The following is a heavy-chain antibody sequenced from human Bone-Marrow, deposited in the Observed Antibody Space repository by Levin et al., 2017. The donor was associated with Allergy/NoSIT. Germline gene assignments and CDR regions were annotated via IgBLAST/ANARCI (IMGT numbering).Heavy chain of an antibody. D-gene: IGHD6-19*01. V-gene: IGHV4-31*11. CDR2: ISHTGTT. CDR3: ARLSNGLYDFDY. CDR1: GRSISSGGYF. J-gene: IGHJ4*02. Sequence: SETLSLTCAVSGRSISSGGYFWSWVRQHPGKALDWIGYISHTGTTYYSPSLKSRVTISVDTSENQFSLKLRSVTAADTAVYFCARLSNGLYDFDYGGQGTLVTFSP.